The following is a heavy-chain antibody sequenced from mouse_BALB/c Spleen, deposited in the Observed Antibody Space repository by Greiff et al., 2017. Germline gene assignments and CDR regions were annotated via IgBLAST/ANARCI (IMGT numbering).Heavy chain of an antibody. J-gene: IGHJ2*01. CDR3: AGTGTDFDY. V-gene: IGHV1-87*01. CDR1: GYTFTSYW. D-gene: IGHD4-1*01. CDR2: IYPGDGDT. Sequence: QVQLKESGAELARPGASVKLSCKASGYTFTSYWMQWVKQRPGQGLEWIGAIYPGDGDTRYTQKFKGKATLTADKSSSTAYMQLSSLASEDSAVYYCAGTGTDFDYWGQGTTLTVSS.